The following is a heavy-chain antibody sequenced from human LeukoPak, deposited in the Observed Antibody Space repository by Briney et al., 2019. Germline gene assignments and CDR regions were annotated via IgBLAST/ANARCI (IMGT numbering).Heavy chain of an antibody. V-gene: IGHV4-39*01. Sequence: SETLSLTCTVSGGSISSSDYYWAWLRQPPGKGLEWIGSIYYSGSTYYNPSLKSRVSISVDTSKTQFSLRLTSVTTADTAVYYCARKGRFDAFDIWGQGTMVTVSS. D-gene: IGHD3-10*01. CDR2: IYYSGST. CDR3: ARKGRFDAFDI. J-gene: IGHJ3*02. CDR1: GGSISSSDYY.